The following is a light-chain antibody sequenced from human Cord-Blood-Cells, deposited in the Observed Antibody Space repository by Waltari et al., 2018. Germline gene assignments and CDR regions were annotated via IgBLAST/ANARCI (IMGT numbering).Light chain of an antibody. CDR1: SSHVGGSNY. V-gene: IGLV2-14*01. CDR3: SSYTSSSTLV. Sequence: QSALTQPASVSGSPGQSITISCTGTSSHVGGSNYVPWYQQPPGKAPKLMIYEVSNRPSGVSNRFSGSKSGNTASLTISGLQAEDEADYYCSSYTSSSTLVFGGGTKLTVL. J-gene: IGLJ2*01. CDR2: EVS.